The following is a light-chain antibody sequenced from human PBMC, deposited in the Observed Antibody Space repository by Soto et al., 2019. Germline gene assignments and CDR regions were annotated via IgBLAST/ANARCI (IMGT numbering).Light chain of an antibody. J-gene: IGKJ1*01. CDR3: QQYETFSGT. Sequence: DIQMTQSPSTLAASVGDRVTITCRASQSVSGWLAWHQQKPGEAPKLLIYDASALPRGVPSRFSGSGSGTKFTLTIASLQPDDFATYYCQQYETFSGTFGPGTKVDIK. V-gene: IGKV1-5*01. CDR2: DAS. CDR1: QSVSGW.